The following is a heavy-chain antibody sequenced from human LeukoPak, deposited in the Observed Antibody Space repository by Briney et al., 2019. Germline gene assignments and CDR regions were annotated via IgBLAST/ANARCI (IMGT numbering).Heavy chain of an antibody. Sequence: GGSLRLSCAASGFTFSTYVMSWVRQAPGKGLEFVSRISGSGDGSYYADSVKGRFTISRDNSKNTLWLQMNSLRPEDTALYYCAKGAVGVTGPEYWGQGILDTVSS. CDR3: AKGAVGVTGPEY. CDR2: ISGSGDGS. J-gene: IGHJ4*02. CDR1: GFTFSTYV. D-gene: IGHD1-26*01. V-gene: IGHV3-23*01.